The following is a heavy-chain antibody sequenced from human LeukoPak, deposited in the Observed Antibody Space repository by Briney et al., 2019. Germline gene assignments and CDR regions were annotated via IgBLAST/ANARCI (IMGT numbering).Heavy chain of an antibody. D-gene: IGHD3-9*01. V-gene: IGHV1-18*01. Sequence: AASVKVSCKASGYTFTSYGISWVRQAPGQGLEWMGWISAYNGNTNYAQKLQGRVTMTTDTSTSTAYMELRSLRSDDTAVYYCARNQNILRYFDWLLDAFDIWVQRTMVTVSS. CDR3: ARNQNILRYFDWLLDAFDI. CDR1: GYTFTSYG. J-gene: IGHJ3*02. CDR2: ISAYNGNT.